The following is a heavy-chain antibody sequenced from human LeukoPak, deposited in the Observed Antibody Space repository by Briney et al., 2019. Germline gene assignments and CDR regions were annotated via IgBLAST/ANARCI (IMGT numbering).Heavy chain of an antibody. Sequence: SVTVSCKASGGTFSSYAISWVRQAPGQGLEWMGRIIPIFGIANYAQKFQGRVTITADKSTSTAYMELSSLRSEDTAVYYCATVYDSLDVWGQGTTVTGSS. D-gene: IGHD3-3*01. J-gene: IGHJ6*02. V-gene: IGHV1-69*04. CDR2: IIPIFGIA. CDR3: ATVYDSLDV. CDR1: GGTFSSYA.